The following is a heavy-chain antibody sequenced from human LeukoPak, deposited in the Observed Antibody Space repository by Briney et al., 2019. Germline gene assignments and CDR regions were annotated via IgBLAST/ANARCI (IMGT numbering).Heavy chain of an antibody. CDR2: ISGSGGST. V-gene: IGHV3-23*01. D-gene: IGHD6-19*01. CDR1: GFTFSSYA. J-gene: IGHJ3*02. CDR3: AKDLPSHSGWYTGPDI. Sequence: GGSLRLSCAASGFTFSSYAMSWVRQAPGKGLEWVSAISGSGGSTYYADSVKGRFTISRDNSKNTLYLQMNSLRAEDTAVYYCAKDLPSHSGWYTGPDIWGQGTMVTVSS.